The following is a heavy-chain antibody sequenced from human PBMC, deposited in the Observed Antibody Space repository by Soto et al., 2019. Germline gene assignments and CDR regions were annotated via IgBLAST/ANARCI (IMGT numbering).Heavy chain of an antibody. CDR2: IYHSGST. D-gene: IGHD3-3*01. Sequence: SEPLSLTCAVSVGSISSCGSSWCWIRQPPAKGLGLIGYIYHSGSTYYNPSLKSRVTISVDRSKNQFSLKLSSVTAADTAVYYCARGDYDFWSGYYERKGASWFDPWGQGTLVTVSS. J-gene: IGHJ5*02. CDR3: ARGDYDFWSGYYERKGASWFDP. V-gene: IGHV4-30-2*01. CDR1: VGSISSCGSS.